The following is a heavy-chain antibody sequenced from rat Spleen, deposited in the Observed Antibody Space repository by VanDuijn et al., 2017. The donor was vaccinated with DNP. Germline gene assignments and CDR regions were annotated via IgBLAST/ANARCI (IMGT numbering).Heavy chain of an antibody. CDR3: TTEVLGFG. Sequence: EVQLVESGGGLVQPGGSLKLSCAASGFTFSNFGMTWVRQAPAKGLEWVAYISHDGGRTHYGDSVKGRFTISRDNAKSSLYLQMDSLRSEDTATYYCTTEVLGFGWGQGVMVTVSS. J-gene: IGHJ2*01. D-gene: IGHD1-6*01. V-gene: IGHV5-20*01. CDR1: GFTFSNFG. CDR2: ISHDGGRT.